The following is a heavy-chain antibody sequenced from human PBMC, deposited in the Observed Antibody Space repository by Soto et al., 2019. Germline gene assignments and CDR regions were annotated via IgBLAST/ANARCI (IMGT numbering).Heavy chain of an antibody. D-gene: IGHD6-13*01. Sequence: GGSLRLSCAASGFTFSSYSMNWVRQAPGKGLEWVSYISSSSSTIYYADSVKGRFTISRDNAKNSLYLQMNSLRDEDTAVYYCARDSGYSSSWYYFDYWGQGTLVTVSS. CDR3: ARDSGYSSSWYYFDY. CDR2: ISSSSSTI. J-gene: IGHJ4*02. V-gene: IGHV3-48*02. CDR1: GFTFSSYS.